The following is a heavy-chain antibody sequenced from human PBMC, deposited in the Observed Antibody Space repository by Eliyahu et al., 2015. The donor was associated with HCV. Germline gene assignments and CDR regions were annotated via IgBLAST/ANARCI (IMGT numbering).Heavy chain of an antibody. D-gene: IGHD5-12*01. CDR1: GFXAAAYP. CDR3: ARNIESVSRTPNFYMDV. V-gene: IGHV3-49*05. Sequence: EVRMVESGGGLVKPGRSLRLSCQVFGFXAAAYPXSWIRQAPGKGLEWVGLIQGGKTGYAASLEGRVTFSRDDSRNIVYLEMNSLKIEDTAVYFCARNIESVSRTPNFYMDVWGKGITVSVSS. CDR2: IQGGKT. J-gene: IGHJ6*03.